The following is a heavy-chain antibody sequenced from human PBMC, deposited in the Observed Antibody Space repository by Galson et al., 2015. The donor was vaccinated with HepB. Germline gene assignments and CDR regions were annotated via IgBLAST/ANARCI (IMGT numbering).Heavy chain of an antibody. CDR3: ARWGLLEDAFDI. Sequence: SETLSLTCTVSGGSISSYYWSWIRQPPGKGLEWIGYIYYSGSTNYNPSLKSRVTISVDTSKNQFSLKLSSVTAADTAVYYCARWGLLEDAFDIWGQGTMVTVSS. V-gene: IGHV4-59*01. J-gene: IGHJ3*02. CDR1: GGSISSYY. D-gene: IGHD3-16*01. CDR2: IYYSGST.